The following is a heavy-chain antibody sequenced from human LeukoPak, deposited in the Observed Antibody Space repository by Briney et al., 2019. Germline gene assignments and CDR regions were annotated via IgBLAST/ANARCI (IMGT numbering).Heavy chain of an antibody. CDR2: FDPEDGET. J-gene: IGHJ5*02. D-gene: IGHD3-10*01. CDR1: GCTLTELS. Sequence: ASVKVFCKVSGCTLTELSMHWVREAPGKGLEWMGGFDPEDGETIYAQKFQGRVTMTEDTSTDTAYMELSSLRSEDTAVYYCATEVPHYGSAWGQGTLVTVSS. CDR3: ATEVPHYGSA. V-gene: IGHV1-24*01.